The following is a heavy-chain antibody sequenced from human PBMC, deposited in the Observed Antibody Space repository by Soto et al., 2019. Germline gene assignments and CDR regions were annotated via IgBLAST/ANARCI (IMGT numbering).Heavy chain of an antibody. CDR1: GYTFRSYA. V-gene: IGHV1-3*01. CDR2: INPGTGQK. D-gene: IGHD5-12*01. CDR3: ARADGYNFDTWFDP. Sequence: QVLLEQSGAEVRKPGASVNVSCKTSGYTFRSYAMHWVRQAPGQRLEWMGWINPGTGQKKNSQKMQGRVTLTSDASAHTAYMELSRLTSEDTAVYYCARADGYNFDTWFDPWGQGTLVTVSS. J-gene: IGHJ5*02.